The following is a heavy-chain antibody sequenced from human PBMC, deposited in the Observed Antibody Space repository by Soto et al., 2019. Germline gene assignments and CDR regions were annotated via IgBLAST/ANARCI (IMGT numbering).Heavy chain of an antibody. CDR3: ARQGWELTFDD. Sequence: PGASLKISCKCSGYSFTSYWIGWVRQMPGKGLEWMGIIYPGDSDTRYSPSFQGQVTISADKSISTAYLQWSSLKASDTAMYDGARQGWELTFDDWGQGTLVTASS. V-gene: IGHV5-51*01. CDR1: GYSFTSYW. CDR2: IYPGDSDT. D-gene: IGHD1-26*01. J-gene: IGHJ4*02.